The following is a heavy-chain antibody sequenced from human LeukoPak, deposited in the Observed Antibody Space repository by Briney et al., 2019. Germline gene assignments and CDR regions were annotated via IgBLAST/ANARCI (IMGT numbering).Heavy chain of an antibody. V-gene: IGHV3-23*01. Sequence: GGSLRLSCAVSGITLSNYGMSWVRQAPGKGLEWVAGISDGGGSTNYADSVKGRFTISRDNPKNTLYLQMNSLSAEDTAVYFCAKRGVVIRVILVGFHKEAYYFDSWGQGALVTVSS. CDR2: ISDGGGST. CDR1: GITLSNYG. D-gene: IGHD3-22*01. J-gene: IGHJ4*02. CDR3: AKRGVVIRVILVGFHKEAYYFDS.